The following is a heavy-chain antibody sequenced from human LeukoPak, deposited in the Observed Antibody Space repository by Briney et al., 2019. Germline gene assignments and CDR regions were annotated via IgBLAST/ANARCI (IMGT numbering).Heavy chain of an antibody. V-gene: IGHV3-7*01. CDR1: GLTFSTYW. Sequence: GGSLRLSCAASGLTFSTYWMTWVRQTPGKGLEWLANIGGDGDRKFYVDSVKGRFTISRDNAENSLYLQMNSLRVEDTAVYYCARDRGWRLLDYWGQGTLVTVSS. CDR2: IGGDGDRK. CDR3: ARDRGWRLLDY. J-gene: IGHJ4*02. D-gene: IGHD6-25*01.